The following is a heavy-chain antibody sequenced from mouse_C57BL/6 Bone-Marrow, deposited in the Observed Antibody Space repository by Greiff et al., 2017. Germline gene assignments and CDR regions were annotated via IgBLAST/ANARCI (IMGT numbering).Heavy chain of an antibody. CDR1: GFTFSDYG. Sequence: DVHLVESGGGLVKPGGSLKLSCAASGFTFSDYGMHWVRQAPEKGLEWVAYISRGSSTIYYADTVKGRFTISRDNAKNTLFLQMTSLGSEDTAMYYCARSLAYWGQGTLVTVSA. CDR2: ISRGSSTI. CDR3: ARSLAY. J-gene: IGHJ3*01. V-gene: IGHV5-17*01.